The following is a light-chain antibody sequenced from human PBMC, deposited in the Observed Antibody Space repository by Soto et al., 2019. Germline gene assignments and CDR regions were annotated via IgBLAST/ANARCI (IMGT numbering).Light chain of an antibody. CDR1: QSVSSK. Sequence: ETVMTQSPATLSVSPGERATLSCRASQSVSSKLAWYQQKPGQAPRLLIYGASSRATGIPDRFSGSGSGTDFTLTISRLEPEDFAVYYCQQYGSSGTFGQGTKVDIK. J-gene: IGKJ1*01. V-gene: IGKV3-20*01. CDR3: QQYGSSGT. CDR2: GAS.